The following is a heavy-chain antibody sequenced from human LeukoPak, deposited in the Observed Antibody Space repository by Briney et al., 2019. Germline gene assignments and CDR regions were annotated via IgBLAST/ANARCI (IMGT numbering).Heavy chain of an antibody. J-gene: IGHJ4*02. D-gene: IGHD2-15*01. V-gene: IGHV1-69*01. CDR2: IIPIFGTA. Sequence: SVKVSCKASGGTFSSYAISWVRQAPGQGLEWMGGIIPIFGTANYAQKFQGRVTINADESTSTAYMELSSLRSEDTAVYYCASGYCSGGSCYEFDYWGQGTLVTVSS. CDR1: GGTFSSYA. CDR3: ASGYCSGGSCYEFDY.